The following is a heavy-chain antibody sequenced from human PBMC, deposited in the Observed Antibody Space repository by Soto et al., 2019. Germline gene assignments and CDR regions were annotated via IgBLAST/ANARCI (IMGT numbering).Heavy chain of an antibody. CDR2: INSDGSSI. CDR1: GFSLSTW. CDR3: TRGASGYGNFDY. D-gene: IGHD5-12*01. Sequence: EVHLVESGGGLVQPGGSLRLTCAASGFSLSTWMHWVRQAPGKGLVWVSRINSDGSSITYADSVKGRFIISRDNAKNTLYLQMNSLTAEDTAVYYCTRGASGYGNFDYWGQGVLVTVSS. V-gene: IGHV3-74*01. J-gene: IGHJ4*02.